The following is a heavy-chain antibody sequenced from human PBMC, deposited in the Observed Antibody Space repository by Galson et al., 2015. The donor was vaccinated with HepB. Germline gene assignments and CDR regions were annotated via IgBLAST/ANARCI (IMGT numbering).Heavy chain of an antibody. V-gene: IGHV3-15*01. CDR3: TTDWGSGTYYLRYFDL. CDR2: IKNNTEGGTA. CDR1: GFTFRDAW. D-gene: IGHD1-26*01. J-gene: IGHJ2*01. Sequence: SLRLSCAASGFTFRDAWMTWVRQAPGKGLEWVGRIKNNTEGGTAGYASPVRDRFTISRDDSKNTLYLDMNSLRTEDTAVYYCTTDWGSGTYYLRYFDLWGRGTLVTVSS.